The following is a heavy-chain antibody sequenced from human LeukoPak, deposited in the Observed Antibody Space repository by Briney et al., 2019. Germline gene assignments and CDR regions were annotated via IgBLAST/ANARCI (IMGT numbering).Heavy chain of an antibody. CDR2: VNTYTGDP. CDR3: ARSSRGVIGLLDY. V-gene: IGHV7-4-1*01. D-gene: IGHD3-10*01. CDR1: GYTFSDYI. J-gene: IGHJ4*02. Sequence: GASVKVSCKASGYTFSDYIINWVRQAPGQGLEWVGWVNTYTGDPIYAQGFKGRFVLSVDKSVNTAYLEIASLQTEDTAVYYCARSSRGVIGLLDYWGQGTLVTVSS.